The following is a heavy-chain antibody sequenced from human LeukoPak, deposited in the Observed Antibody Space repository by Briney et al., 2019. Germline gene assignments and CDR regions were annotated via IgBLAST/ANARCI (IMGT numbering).Heavy chain of an antibody. V-gene: IGHV2-5*02. J-gene: IGHJ3*02. CDR3: VHTHDRGAFDI. CDR1: GFSLSTSGVG. CDR2: IYWDDNK. Sequence: SGPTLVNPTQTLTLTCSFSGFSLSTSGVGVGWIRQPPGKALEWLAVIYWDDNKRYSPSLKSRLTITKDTSKNQVVLTMTNMDPVDTATYYCVHTHDRGAFDIWGQGTMVTVSS. D-gene: IGHD3-22*01.